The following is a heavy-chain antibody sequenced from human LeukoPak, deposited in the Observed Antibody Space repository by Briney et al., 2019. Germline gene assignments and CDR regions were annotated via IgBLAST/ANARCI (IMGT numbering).Heavy chain of an antibody. Sequence: ASVKVSCTASRYPFTAYYMHWVRQAPGQRLEWMGWINPNSGGTNYAQKFQGRVTMTRDTSISTAYMELSRLRSDDTAVYYCARQEGYCSSTTCSAPFDYWGQGTLVTVSS. D-gene: IGHD2-2*01. V-gene: IGHV1-2*02. J-gene: IGHJ4*02. CDR3: ARQEGYCSSTTCSAPFDY. CDR1: RYPFTAYY. CDR2: INPNSGGT.